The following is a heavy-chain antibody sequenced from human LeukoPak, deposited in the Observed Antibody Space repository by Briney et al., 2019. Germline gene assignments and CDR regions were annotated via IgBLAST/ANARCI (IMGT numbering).Heavy chain of an antibody. CDR1: GFTFSSYG. Sequence: SGRSLRLSCAASGFTFSSYGMHWVRRAPGKGLEWVAVIWYDGSNKYYADSVKGRFTISRDNSKNTLYLQMNSLRVEDTAVYYCAREGEDVVVTAIPYYYYYYGMDVWGKGTTVTVSS. CDR3: AREGEDVVVTAIPYYYYYYGMDV. CDR2: IWYDGSNK. V-gene: IGHV3-33*01. D-gene: IGHD2-21*02. J-gene: IGHJ6*04.